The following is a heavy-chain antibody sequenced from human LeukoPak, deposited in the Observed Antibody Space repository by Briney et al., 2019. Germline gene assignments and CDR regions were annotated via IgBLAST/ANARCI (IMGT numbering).Heavy chain of an antibody. CDR2: INHSGST. CDR3: ARQNFYRYCRSTSCYRPYYYYYMDV. Sequence: ASETLSLTCAVYGGSFSGYYWSWIRQPPGKGLEWIGEINHSGSTNYNPSLKSRVTISVDTSKDQFSLKLSSVTAADTAVYYRARQNFYRYCRSTSCYRPYYYYYMDVWGKGTTVTISS. CDR1: GGSFSGYY. D-gene: IGHD2-2*01. J-gene: IGHJ6*03. V-gene: IGHV4-34*01.